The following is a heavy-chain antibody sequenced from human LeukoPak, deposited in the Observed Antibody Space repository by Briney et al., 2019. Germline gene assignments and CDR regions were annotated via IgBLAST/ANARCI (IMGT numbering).Heavy chain of an antibody. V-gene: IGHV4-59*01. CDR3: VRDTRGGFGNDAFDI. D-gene: IGHD3-10*01. Sequence: SETLSLTCTVSGGSISSYYWSWIRQPPGKGLEWIGYIYYSGSTNYNPSLKSRVTISVDTSKNQFSLKLSSVTAADTAVYYCVRDTRGGFGNDAFDIWGQGTMVTVSS. CDR2: IYYSGST. J-gene: IGHJ3*02. CDR1: GGSISSYY.